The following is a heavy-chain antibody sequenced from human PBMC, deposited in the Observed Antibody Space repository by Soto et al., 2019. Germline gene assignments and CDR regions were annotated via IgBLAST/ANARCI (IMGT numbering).Heavy chain of an antibody. CDR2: INPNSGGT. D-gene: IGHD4-17*01. V-gene: IGHV1-2*04. CDR3: ARVFGVWSDYGVGCMDG. Sequence: ASVKVSCKASGYTFTGYYMHWVRQAPGQGLEWMGWINPNSGGTNYAQKFQGWVTMTRDTSISTAYMELSRLRSDDTAVYYCARVFGVWSDYGVGCMDGWGQGTTVTVSS. CDR1: GYTFTGYY. J-gene: IGHJ6*02.